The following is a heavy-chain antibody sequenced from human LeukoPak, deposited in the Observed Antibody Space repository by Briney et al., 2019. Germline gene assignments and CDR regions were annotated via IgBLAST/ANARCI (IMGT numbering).Heavy chain of an antibody. CDR2: IYYSGST. CDR3: ARHNRYDDYAQFGY. V-gene: IGHV4-39*01. D-gene: IGHD4-17*01. Sequence: SETLSLTCTVSGGSISSSSYYWGWIRQPPGKGLEWIGSIYYSGSTYYNPSLKSRVTISVDTSKNQFSLKLSSVTAADTAVYYCARHNRYDDYAQFGYWGQGTLVTVSS. J-gene: IGHJ4*02. CDR1: GGSISSSSYY.